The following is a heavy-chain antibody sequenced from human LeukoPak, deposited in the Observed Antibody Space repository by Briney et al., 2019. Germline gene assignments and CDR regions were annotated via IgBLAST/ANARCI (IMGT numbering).Heavy chain of an antibody. D-gene: IGHD2-2*02. CDR3: ARHIVVVPAAISGWFDP. CDR2: IYYSGST. V-gene: IGHV4-59*08. Sequence: PSETLSLTCTVSGGSISSYYWSWIRQPPGKGLEWIGYIYYSGSTNYNPSLKSRVTISVDTSKNQFSLKLSSVTAADTAVYYCARHIVVVPAAISGWFDPWGQGTLVTVPS. J-gene: IGHJ5*02. CDR1: GGSISSYY.